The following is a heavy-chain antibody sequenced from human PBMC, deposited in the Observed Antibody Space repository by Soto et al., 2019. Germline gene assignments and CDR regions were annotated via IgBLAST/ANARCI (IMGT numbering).Heavy chain of an antibody. J-gene: IGHJ3*02. CDR2: IYYSGST. Sequence: TLSLTCTVSGGSISSGGYYWSWIRQHPGKGLEWIGYIYYSGSTYYNPSLKSRVTISVDTSKNQFSLKLSSVTAADTAVYYCARDRRTKYYYDSSGYYQGGGAFDIWGQGTMVTVSS. D-gene: IGHD3-22*01. V-gene: IGHV4-31*03. CDR1: GGSISSGGYY. CDR3: ARDRRTKYYYDSSGYYQGGGAFDI.